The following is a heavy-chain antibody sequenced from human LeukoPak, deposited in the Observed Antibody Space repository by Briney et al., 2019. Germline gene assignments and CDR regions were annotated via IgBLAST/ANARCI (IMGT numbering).Heavy chain of an antibody. CDR1: GGTFSSYA. Sequence: SVKVSCKASGGTFSSYAISWVQQAPGQGLEWMGGIIPIFGTANYAQKFQGRVTITADESTSTAYMELSSLRSEDTAVYYCARDRYYDILTGFTLWGQGTLVTVSS. CDR2: IIPIFGTA. J-gene: IGHJ4*02. V-gene: IGHV1-69*13. D-gene: IGHD3-9*01. CDR3: ARDRYYDILTGFTL.